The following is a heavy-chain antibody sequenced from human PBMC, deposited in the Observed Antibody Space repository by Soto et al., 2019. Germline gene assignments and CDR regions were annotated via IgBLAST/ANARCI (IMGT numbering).Heavy chain of an antibody. D-gene: IGHD3-10*01. CDR2: ISGSGST. J-gene: IGHJ4*02. CDR3: AKVISTSGSSL. CDR1: GFTLSTYA. V-gene: IGHV3-23*01. Sequence: GGSLRLPCAASGFTLSTYAMTWVRQAPGKGLAWLSSISGSGSTYYADSVKGRFTISRDNSKNTMYLQMNSLRAEDTAVYYCAKVISTSGSSLWGRGPLGTGSP.